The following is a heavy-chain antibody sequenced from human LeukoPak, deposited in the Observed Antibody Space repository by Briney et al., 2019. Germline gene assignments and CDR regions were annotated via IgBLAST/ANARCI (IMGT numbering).Heavy chain of an antibody. Sequence: SETLSLTCAVYGGSFSGSYWSWIRQPPGKGLEWIGEINHSGSTNYNPSLKSRVTISVDTSKNQFSLKLSSVTAADTAVYYCARVAEGYCSGGSCYGMDVWGQGTTVTVSS. CDR3: ARVAEGYCSGGSCYGMDV. J-gene: IGHJ6*02. V-gene: IGHV4-34*01. D-gene: IGHD2-15*01. CDR2: INHSGST. CDR1: GGSFSGSY.